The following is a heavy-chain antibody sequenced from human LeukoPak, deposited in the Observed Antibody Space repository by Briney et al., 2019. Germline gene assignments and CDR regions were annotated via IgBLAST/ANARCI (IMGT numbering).Heavy chain of an antibody. Sequence: PGGSLRLSCAASGFTFSSYAMSWVRQAPGKGLEWVSAIIGSGGSTYYADSVKGRFTISRDNSKNTLYLQMNSLRAEDTAVYYCAEEGGDFWSGYYRNDYWGQGTLVTVSS. CDR2: IIGSGGST. CDR3: AEEGGDFWSGYYRNDY. D-gene: IGHD3-3*01. J-gene: IGHJ4*02. V-gene: IGHV3-23*01. CDR1: GFTFSSYA.